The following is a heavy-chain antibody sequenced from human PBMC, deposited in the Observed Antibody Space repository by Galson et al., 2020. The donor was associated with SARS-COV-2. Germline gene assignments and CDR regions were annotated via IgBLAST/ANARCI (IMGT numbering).Heavy chain of an antibody. CDR2: ISDSGGNT. V-gene: IGHV3-23*01. CDR3: AKGGQWLSLDY. J-gene: IGHJ4*02. D-gene: IGHD6-19*01. CDR1: GFTFSSYA. Sequence: GSLRLSCAASGFTFSSYAMSWVRQAPGKGLEWVSGISDSGGNTFYADSVKGRFTLSRDNSENTLYLQMNSLRAGDTAVYYCAKGGQWLSLDYWGQGTLVTVSS.